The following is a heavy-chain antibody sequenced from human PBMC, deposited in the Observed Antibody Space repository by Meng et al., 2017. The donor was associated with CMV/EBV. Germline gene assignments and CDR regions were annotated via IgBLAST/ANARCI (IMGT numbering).Heavy chain of an antibody. Sequence: SETLSLTCAISGDSVSSNSAAWNWLRQSPSRGLEWLGRTYYRSKWYNDYAVSVKSRITINPDTSKNQFSLQLNSVTPEDTAVYYCAREAPIGITIFGVVINPLDYWGQGTLVTVSS. J-gene: IGHJ4*02. V-gene: IGHV6-1*01. CDR2: TYYRSKWYN. CDR3: AREAPIGITIFGVVINPLDY. D-gene: IGHD3-3*01. CDR1: GDSVSSNSAA.